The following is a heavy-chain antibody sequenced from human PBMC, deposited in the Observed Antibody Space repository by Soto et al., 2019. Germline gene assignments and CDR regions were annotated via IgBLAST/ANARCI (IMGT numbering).Heavy chain of an antibody. CDR1: GYTFTNYD. CDR3: AGGGFSVHV. J-gene: IGHJ6*02. V-gene: IGHV1-8*01. CDR2: MNPNTGNT. D-gene: IGHD6-25*01. Sequence: QVQLVQSGAEVKKPGASVKVSGKASGYTFTNYDINWVRQATGQGLEWMGLMNPNTGNTGYAQKVQGRVSMTRNTSISTAYMELSILRSEDTAVYFFAGGGFSVHVWGQGTTVTVSS.